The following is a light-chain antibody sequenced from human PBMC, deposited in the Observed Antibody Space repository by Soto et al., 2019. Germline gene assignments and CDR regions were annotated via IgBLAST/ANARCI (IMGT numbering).Light chain of an antibody. CDR2: AAS. V-gene: IGKV1-16*01. J-gene: IGKJ5*01. CDR3: QQYNSYPHT. CDR1: QGINNY. Sequence: DIPMTQSPSSLSASIGDRVIITCRASQGINNYLAWFQQKPGRAPKSLIYAASSLQSGVPSRFSSSGSGTYFTRTINSLQPGDVATYYCQQYNSYPHTFGQGTRLEIK.